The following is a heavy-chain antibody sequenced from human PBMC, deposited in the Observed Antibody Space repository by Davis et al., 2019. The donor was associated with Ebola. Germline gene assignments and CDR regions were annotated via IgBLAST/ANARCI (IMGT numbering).Heavy chain of an antibody. Sequence: GESLKISCKGSGYSFTSYWIGWVRQMPGKGLEWMGIIYPGDSDTRYSPSFQGQVTISADKSISTAYLQWSSLKASDTAMYYCARLPYSSSLHYYYYYGMDVWGQGTTVTVSS. CDR2: IYPGDSDT. CDR1: GYSFTSYW. J-gene: IGHJ6*02. V-gene: IGHV5-51*01. D-gene: IGHD6-6*01. CDR3: ARLPYSSSLHYYYYYGMDV.